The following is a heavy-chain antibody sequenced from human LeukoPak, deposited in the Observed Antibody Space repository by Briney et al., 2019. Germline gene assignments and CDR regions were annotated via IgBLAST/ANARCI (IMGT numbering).Heavy chain of an antibody. J-gene: IGHJ5*02. Sequence: SETLSLTCTVSGGSLSSYYWSWIRQPPGKGLEWIGYISYSGSTNYNPSLKSRVTISVDTSKNQFSLKLSSVTAADTAVYYCAREGTAGTNLNWFDLWGQGTLVTVSS. CDR2: ISYSGST. CDR3: AREGTAGTNLNWFDL. V-gene: IGHV4-59*01. CDR1: GGSLSSYY. D-gene: IGHD1-1*01.